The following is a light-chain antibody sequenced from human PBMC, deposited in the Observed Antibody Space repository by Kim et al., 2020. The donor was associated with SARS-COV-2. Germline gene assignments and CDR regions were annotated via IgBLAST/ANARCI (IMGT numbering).Light chain of an antibody. CDR3: QKYSSAPRT. V-gene: IGKV1-27*01. CDR2: TAS. J-gene: IGKJ1*01. CDR1: QDISNY. Sequence: DIQMTQSPSSLSASIGDRVTITCRASQDISNYLAWYQQKPGKVPKVLIYTASALQSGVPSRFSGSGSGTDFTLTISSLQPEDVATYYCQKYSSAPRTFGQGTKVDI.